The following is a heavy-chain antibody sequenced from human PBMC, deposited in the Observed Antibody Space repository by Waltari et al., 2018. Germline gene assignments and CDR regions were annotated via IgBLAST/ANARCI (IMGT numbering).Heavy chain of an antibody. CDR1: GGSFSGYY. J-gene: IGHJ4*02. CDR3: ARFIAAAAGGDYFDY. D-gene: IGHD6-13*01. CDR2: SNHSGST. Sequence: QVQLQQWGAGLLKPSETLSLTCAVYGGSFSGYYWSWIRRPPGTGLEWMGESNHSGSTNSTPSLKSLVTIAVDTSKNQFCLKLSSVTAADTAVYYCARFIAAAAGGDYFDYWGQGTLVTVSS. V-gene: IGHV4-34*01.